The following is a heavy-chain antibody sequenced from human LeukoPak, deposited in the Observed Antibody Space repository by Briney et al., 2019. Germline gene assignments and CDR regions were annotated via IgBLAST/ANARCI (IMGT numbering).Heavy chain of an antibody. CDR3: AKESGKFDY. CDR1: GLPIADFA. Sequence: PGGSPRLSCVASGLPIADFAMHWVRQAPGKGLEWVSLISGDGVSTFYADSVKGRFSISRDNSKNSLYLEMNSLRTEDAAMYYWAKESGKFDYWGQGTLVAVSS. V-gene: IGHV3-43*02. CDR2: ISGDGVST. J-gene: IGHJ4*02.